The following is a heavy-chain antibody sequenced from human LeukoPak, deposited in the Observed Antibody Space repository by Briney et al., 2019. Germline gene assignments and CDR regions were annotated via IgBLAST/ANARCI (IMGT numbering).Heavy chain of an antibody. J-gene: IGHJ4*02. CDR2: ISGTGGHT. CDR3: AKTLHPLYIAVAGGYFDY. D-gene: IGHD6-19*01. Sequence: PGGSLRLSCAASGFTFSRHWMHWVRQAPGKGLEWVSSISGTGGHTYYVDSVKGRFTISRDNPKNTLYLQMSSLRAEDTAVYYCAKTLHPLYIAVAGGYFDYWGQGTLVTVSS. V-gene: IGHV3-23*01. CDR1: GFTFSRHW.